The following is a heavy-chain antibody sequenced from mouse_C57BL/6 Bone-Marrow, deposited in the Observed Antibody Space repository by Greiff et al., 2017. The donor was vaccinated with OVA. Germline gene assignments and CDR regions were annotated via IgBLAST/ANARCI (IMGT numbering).Heavy chain of an antibody. V-gene: IGHV14-4*01. D-gene: IGHD2-4*01. J-gene: IGHJ3*01. CDR2: IDPENGDT. CDR3: TIRYDYDAWFAY. CDR1: GLNIKDDY. Sequence: EVQRKQSGAELVRPGASVKLSCTASGLNIKDDYMHWVKQRPEQGLEWIGWIDPENGDTEYASKFQGKAPIAADTSSNTAYLQLSSLTSEDTAVYYCTIRYDYDAWFAYWGQGTLVTVSA.